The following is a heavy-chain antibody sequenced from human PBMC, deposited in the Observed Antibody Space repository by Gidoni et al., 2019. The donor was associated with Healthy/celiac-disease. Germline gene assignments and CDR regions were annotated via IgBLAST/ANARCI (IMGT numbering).Heavy chain of an antibody. V-gene: IGHV3-13*04. CDR2: IGTAGDT. D-gene: IGHD2-21*02. CDR3: ARGIVVVTATMGASYGMDV. Sequence: EVQLVESWGGLVQPGGCLRLPCPAPGFPFSIYDRPWVRQATGKGLEWVSAIGTAGDTYYPGAVKGRFTISREKAKNSLYLQMNSLRAGDTAVYYCARGIVVVTATMGASYGMDVWGQGTTVTVSS. CDR1: GFPFSIYD. J-gene: IGHJ6*02.